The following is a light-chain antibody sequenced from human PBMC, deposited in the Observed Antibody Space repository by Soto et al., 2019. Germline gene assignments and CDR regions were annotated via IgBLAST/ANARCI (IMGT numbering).Light chain of an antibody. CDR1: SSDGGGYNY. J-gene: IGLJ2*01. Sequence: QSVLTQPASVSGSPGQSITISCTGTSSDGGGYNYVSWYQQHPGKAPKLMIYDVSNRPSGVSNRFSGSKSGNTASLTISGLQAEDEADYYCSSYTSSSTVVFGGGTKVTV. CDR2: DVS. CDR3: SSYTSSSTVV. V-gene: IGLV2-14*01.